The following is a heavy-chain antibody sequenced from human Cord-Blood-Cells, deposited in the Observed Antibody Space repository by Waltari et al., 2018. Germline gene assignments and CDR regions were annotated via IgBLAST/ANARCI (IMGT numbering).Heavy chain of an antibody. CDR1: VGTFSSYA. J-gene: IGHJ6*02. V-gene: IGHV1-69*06. CDR2: IIPIFGTA. D-gene: IGHD3-10*01. Sequence: QVQLVQSGAEVKQPGSSVTLSCKASVGTFSSYAISWVRQAPGQGLEWMGGIIPIFGTANYAQKFQGRVTITADKSTSTAYMELSSLRSEDTAVYYCARDHGSGDYYYGMDVWGQGTTVTVSS. CDR3: ARDHGSGDYYYGMDV.